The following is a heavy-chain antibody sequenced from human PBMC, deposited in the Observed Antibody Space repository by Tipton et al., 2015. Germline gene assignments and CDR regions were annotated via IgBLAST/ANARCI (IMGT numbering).Heavy chain of an antibody. D-gene: IGHD5-24*01. CDR3: ARDLEHGMDV. CDR1: GGSVTSGSYH. CDR2: ISYTDGA. Sequence: TLSLTCTVSGGSVTSGSYHWSWIRQPPGKGLEWIGYISYTDGAHYNPALKSRVTISVDTSKNQFSLTLNSVAAADTAVYYCARDLEHGMDVWGHGTTVTVSS. J-gene: IGHJ6*02. V-gene: IGHV4-61*01.